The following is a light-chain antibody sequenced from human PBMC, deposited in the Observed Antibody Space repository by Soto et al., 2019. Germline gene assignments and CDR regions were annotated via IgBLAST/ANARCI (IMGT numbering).Light chain of an antibody. CDR3: QQYGSSPDT. CDR1: QSVSSSY. CDR2: GAS. J-gene: IGKJ2*01. V-gene: IGKV3-20*01. Sequence: EIVLTQSPGTLSLSPGERATLSCSASQSVSSSYLAWYQQKPGQAPRLLIYGASSRATGIPDRFSGSGSGTDFTLTISRPEPEEFAVYYCQQYGSSPDTFGHGNKLEIK.